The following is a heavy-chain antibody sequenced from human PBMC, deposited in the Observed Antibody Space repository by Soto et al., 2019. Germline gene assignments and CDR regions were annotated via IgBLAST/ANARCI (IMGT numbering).Heavy chain of an antibody. V-gene: IGHV1-8*01. CDR3: ARGPGPEGILDY. CDR1: GYTFTSYD. CDR2: MNPNSGNT. J-gene: IGHJ4*02. Sequence: ASVKVSCKASGYTFTSYDINWVRQATGQGLEWMGWMNPNSGNTGYAQEFQGRVTMTRNTSISTAYMELSSLRSEDTAVYYCARGPGPEGILDYWGQGTLVTVSS. D-gene: IGHD3-9*01.